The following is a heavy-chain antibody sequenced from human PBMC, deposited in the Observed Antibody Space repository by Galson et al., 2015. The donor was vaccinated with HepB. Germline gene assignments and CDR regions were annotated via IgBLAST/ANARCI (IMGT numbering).Heavy chain of an antibody. J-gene: IGHJ2*01. V-gene: IGHV3-13*01. Sequence: SLRLSCAASGFTFSSYDFHWVRQVRGKGLEWVSGISTGGTTDYSDSVKGRFTMSRENVKNSLYLQMNSLRAGDTAVYYCAREVCDWTNWYGWRYFDLWGRGTLVTVSS. CDR1: GFTFSSYD. CDR2: ISTGGTT. D-gene: IGHD1-26*01. CDR3: AREVCDWTNWYGWRYFDL.